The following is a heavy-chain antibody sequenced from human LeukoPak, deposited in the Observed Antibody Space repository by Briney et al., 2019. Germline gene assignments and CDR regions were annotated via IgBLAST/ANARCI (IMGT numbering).Heavy chain of an antibody. CDR1: GFSLSTSGVG. CDR2: IFYTGTT. D-gene: IGHD1-1*01. CDR3: ARDTMRIQTGTTP. J-gene: IGHJ5*02. V-gene: IGHV4-39*07. Sequence: ESGPTLVNPTQTLTLTCTFSGFSLSTSGVGVGWIRQPPGKGPEWIGSIFYTGTTYYNPSLKSRVTISVDTSKNQFSLKLTSLTAADTALYFCARDTMRIQTGTTPWGQGTLVTVSS.